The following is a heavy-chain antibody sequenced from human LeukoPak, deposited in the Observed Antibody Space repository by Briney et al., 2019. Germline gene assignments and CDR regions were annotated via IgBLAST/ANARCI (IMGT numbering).Heavy chain of an antibody. CDR2: FDPEDGET. D-gene: IGHD1-26*01. CDR3: ATGGYSGSYFAFDY. J-gene: IGHJ4*02. V-gene: IGHV1-24*01. Sequence: ASVTVSCKVSGYTLTELSMHWVRQAPGKGLEWMGGFDPEDGETIYAQKFQGRVTMTEDTSTDTAYMELSSLRSEDTAVYYCATGGYSGSYFAFDYWGQGTLVTVSS. CDR1: GYTLTELS.